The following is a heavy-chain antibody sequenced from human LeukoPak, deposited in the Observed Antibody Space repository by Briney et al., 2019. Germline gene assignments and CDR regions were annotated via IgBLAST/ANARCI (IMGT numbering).Heavy chain of an antibody. Sequence: PSETLSLTCTVSGASISSYYWSWIRQPPGKGLEWIGYIYYSGSTNYNPSLKSRVTISVDTSKNQFSLKLSSVTAADTAVYYCARVYSGSYLGYAFDIWGQGTMVTVSS. D-gene: IGHD1-26*01. CDR1: GASISSYY. J-gene: IGHJ3*02. CDR2: IYYSGST. CDR3: ARVYSGSYLGYAFDI. V-gene: IGHV4-59*01.